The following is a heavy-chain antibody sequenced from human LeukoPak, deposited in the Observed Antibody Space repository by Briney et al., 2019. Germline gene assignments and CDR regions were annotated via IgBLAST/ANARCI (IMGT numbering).Heavy chain of an antibody. Sequence: ASETLSLTCTVSGGSISTYYWSWIRQPPGKGLEWIGYIYYSGSTSYNPSLKSRVTISVDTSKNQFSLKLSSVTAADTAVYYCAREEALGSGSFDYWGQGTLVTVSS. CDR3: AREEALGSGSFDY. D-gene: IGHD1-26*01. V-gene: IGHV4-59*01. J-gene: IGHJ4*02. CDR2: IYYSGST. CDR1: GGSISTYY.